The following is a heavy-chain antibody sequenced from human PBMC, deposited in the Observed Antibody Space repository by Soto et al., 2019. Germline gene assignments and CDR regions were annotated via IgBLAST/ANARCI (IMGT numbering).Heavy chain of an antibody. Sequence: QLQLQESGSGLVKPSQTLSLTCAVSGGSISSGGYSWSWIRQPPGKGLEWIGYIYHSGSTYYNPSLKSPATITIDRSKNQFSLKLNSVPAAATAVYYCASKRGHSDFPFASWGQGTLVTASS. J-gene: IGHJ4*02. CDR1: GGSISSGGYS. V-gene: IGHV4-30-2*01. D-gene: IGHD3-3*01. CDR3: ASKRGHSDFPFAS. CDR2: IYHSGST.